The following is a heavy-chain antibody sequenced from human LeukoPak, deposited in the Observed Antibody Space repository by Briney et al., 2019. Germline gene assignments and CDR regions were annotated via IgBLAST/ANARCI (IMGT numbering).Heavy chain of an antibody. J-gene: IGHJ4*02. D-gene: IGHD3-22*01. CDR1: GFTFSNYA. CDR3: AKLHGYYYDSSGYYTN. CDR2: ISGSGGST. V-gene: IGHV3-23*01. Sequence: GGSLRLSCAASGFTFSNYAMSWVRQAPGKGLEWVSAISGSGGSTYYADSVKGRFTISRDNSKNTLYLQMNSMRAEDTAVYYCAKLHGYYYDSSGYYTNWGQGTLVTVSS.